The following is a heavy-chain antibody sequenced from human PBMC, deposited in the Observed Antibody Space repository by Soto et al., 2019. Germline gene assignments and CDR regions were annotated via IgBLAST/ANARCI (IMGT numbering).Heavy chain of an antibody. Sequence: PGGSQRLSCAASGFTFDDYAMYWVRQVLGKGLEWVSSISWNSGNIGYADSVKGRFTTSRDNAENSLYLQMNSLRPEDTALYYCVRSKGGYSYGTPFDYWGQGTLVTVSS. D-gene: IGHD5-18*01. CDR2: ISWNSGNI. V-gene: IGHV3-9*01. CDR3: VRSKGGYSYGTPFDY. J-gene: IGHJ4*02. CDR1: GFTFDDYA.